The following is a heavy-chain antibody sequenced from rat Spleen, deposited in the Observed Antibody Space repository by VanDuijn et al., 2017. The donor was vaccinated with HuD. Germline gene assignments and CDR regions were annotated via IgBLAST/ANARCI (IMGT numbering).Heavy chain of an antibody. Sequence: EVQLVESGGGLVQPGRSLKLSCAASGFTFSDYNMAWVRQAPKKGLEWVATIKYDGSSTYHRDSVKGRFTISKDNAKSTLYLQMNSLRFEEPATYYCTREYDGYFDYWGQGVMVTVSS. V-gene: IGHV5-7*01. J-gene: IGHJ2*01. CDR1: GFTFSDYN. CDR2: IKYDGSST. CDR3: TREYDGYFDY.